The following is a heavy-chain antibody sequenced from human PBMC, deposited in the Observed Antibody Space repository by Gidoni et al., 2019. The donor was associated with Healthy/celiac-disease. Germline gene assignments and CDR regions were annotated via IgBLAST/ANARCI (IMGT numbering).Heavy chain of an antibody. CDR2: ISYDGSNK. D-gene: IGHD3-22*01. CDR1: GFTFSRYG. Sequence: QVQLVESGGGVVQPGRSLRLSCAASGFTFSRYGMHWVRQAPGKGLEWVAVISYDGSNKYYADSVKGRFNISRDNSKNTLYLQMNSLRPEDTAVYYCANTIYYYDTSGYYDLMAFDYWGQGTLVTVSS. CDR3: ANTIYYYDTSGYYDLMAFDY. V-gene: IGHV3-30*18. J-gene: IGHJ4*02.